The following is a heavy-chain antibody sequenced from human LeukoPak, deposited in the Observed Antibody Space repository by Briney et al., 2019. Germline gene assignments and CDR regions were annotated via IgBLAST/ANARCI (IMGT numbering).Heavy chain of an antibody. J-gene: IGHJ6*03. CDR3: ARVGVPAAIPDLYYYYYMDV. V-gene: IGHV3-30*02. D-gene: IGHD2-2*01. CDR2: IRYDGSNK. Sequence: PGGSLRLSCAASGFTFSSYGMHWVRQAPGKGLEWVAFIRYDGSNKYYADSVKGRFTISRDNSKNTLYLQMNSLRSDDTAVYYCARVGVPAAIPDLYYYYYMDVWGKGTTVTISS. CDR1: GFTFSSYG.